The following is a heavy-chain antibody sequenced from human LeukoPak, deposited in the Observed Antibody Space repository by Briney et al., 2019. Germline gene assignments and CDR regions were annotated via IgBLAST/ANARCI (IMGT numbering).Heavy chain of an antibody. D-gene: IGHD3-22*01. CDR2: INPSGGST. CDR3: ARDGGYYYDSSGYPTHFDY. CDR1: GYTFTSYY. V-gene: IGHV1-46*01. Sequence: GASVKVSCKASGYTFTSYYMHWVRQAPGQGLEWMGIINPSGGSTSYAQKFQGRVTMTRDTSTSTVYMELSSLRSEDTAVYYCARDGGYYYDSSGYPTHFDYWGQGTLVTVSS. J-gene: IGHJ4*02.